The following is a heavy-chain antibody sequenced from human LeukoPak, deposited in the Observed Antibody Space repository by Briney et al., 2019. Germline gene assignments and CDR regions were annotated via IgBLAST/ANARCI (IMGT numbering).Heavy chain of an antibody. CDR1: GFNFRYFW. CDR3: AREYDFWSGLSPPDY. V-gene: IGHV3-7*01. J-gene: IGHJ4*02. Sequence: PGGSLRLTCLGSGFNFRYFWMSWVRQAPGKGLEWVANINHDGRETYYADSVKGRFTISRDNAKNSLYLQMNSLRAEDTAVYYCAREYDFWSGLSPPDYWGQGTLVTVSS. D-gene: IGHD3-3*01. CDR2: INHDGRET.